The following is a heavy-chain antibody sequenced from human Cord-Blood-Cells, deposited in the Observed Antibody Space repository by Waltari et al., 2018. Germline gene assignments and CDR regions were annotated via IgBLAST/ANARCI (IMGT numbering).Heavy chain of an antibody. J-gene: IGHJ3*02. CDR2: INHSGST. Sequence: QVQLQQWGVGLLKPSETLSLTCAVYGGSFSGSYWCWIRQLPGKGLEWIGEINHSGSTNYNPSLKSRVTISVDTSKNQFSLKLSSVTAADTAVYYCASVPIFGVSKDAFDIWGQGTMVTVSS. CDR1: GGSFSGSY. CDR3: ASVPIFGVSKDAFDI. D-gene: IGHD3-3*01. V-gene: IGHV4-34*01.